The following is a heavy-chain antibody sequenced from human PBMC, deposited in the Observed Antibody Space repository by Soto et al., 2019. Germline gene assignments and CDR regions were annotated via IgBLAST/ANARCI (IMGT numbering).Heavy chain of an antibody. V-gene: IGHV4-39*01. CDR3: ARLGGYCSSARCYGYYGMDV. J-gene: IGHJ6*02. Sequence: QLQLQESGPGLVKPSETLSLTCTVSGGSISSGPYSWGWIRQPPGEGLEWIGTFYYSENTHYNPSLESRVTISVDTSKNQFSLKVSSVTVADTAVYYCARLGGYCSSARCYGYYGMDVWGQGTTVTVSS. CDR2: FYYSENT. CDR1: GGSISSGPYS. D-gene: IGHD2-2*01.